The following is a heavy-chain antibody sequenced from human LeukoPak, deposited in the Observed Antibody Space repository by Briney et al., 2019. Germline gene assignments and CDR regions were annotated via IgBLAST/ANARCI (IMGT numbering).Heavy chain of an antibody. J-gene: IGHJ5*02. Sequence: ESLKISCKGSGYSFTSSWIGWVRQMPGKGLEWIGIIYPGDSDTRYSPSFQGQVTISAAKSISTAYRQWSSLKAPDTAMYYCARDGGSDYAFWFDPWGQGTLVTVSS. CDR1: GYSFTSSW. D-gene: IGHD1-26*01. CDR3: ARDGGSDYAFWFDP. CDR2: IYPGDSDT. V-gene: IGHV5-51*01.